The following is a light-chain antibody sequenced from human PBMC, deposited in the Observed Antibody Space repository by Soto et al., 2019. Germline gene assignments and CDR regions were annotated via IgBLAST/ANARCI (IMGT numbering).Light chain of an antibody. Sequence: PGDRPTLSCRASQSVFTNLAWYQQKPGQAPRLLIYGESARATDIPARFSGGGSGTEFTLTISSLQSEDFAVYYCQQYNDWPLTFGGGTKVEIK. CDR1: QSVFTN. CDR2: GES. V-gene: IGKV3-15*01. J-gene: IGKJ4*01. CDR3: QQYNDWPLT.